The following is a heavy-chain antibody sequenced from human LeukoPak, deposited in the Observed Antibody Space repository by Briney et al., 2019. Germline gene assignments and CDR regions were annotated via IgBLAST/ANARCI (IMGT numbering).Heavy chain of an antibody. J-gene: IGHJ4*02. Sequence: PGGSLRLSCAASGFTFSSCSMNWVRQAPGKGLEWVSYISSSSSTIYYADSVKGRFTISRDNAKNSLYLQMNSLRDEDTAVYYCARAHDYDFWSGYYPDYWGQGTLVTVSS. CDR2: ISSSSSTI. D-gene: IGHD3-3*01. CDR3: ARAHDYDFWSGYYPDY. V-gene: IGHV3-48*02. CDR1: GFTFSSCS.